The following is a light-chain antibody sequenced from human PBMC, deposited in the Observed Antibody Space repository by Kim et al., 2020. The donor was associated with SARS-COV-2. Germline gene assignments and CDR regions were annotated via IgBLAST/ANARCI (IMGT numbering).Light chain of an antibody. J-gene: IGKJ4*01. CDR1: QSVSSN. V-gene: IGKV3-15*01. Sequence: FPGERATLSCRARQSVSSNLAWYPQKPGQAPRLLIYGASTRATGIPARFSGSGSGTEFTLTISSLQSEDFAVYYCQQYNNWPPLTFGGGTKVDIK. CDR2: GAS. CDR3: QQYNNWPPLT.